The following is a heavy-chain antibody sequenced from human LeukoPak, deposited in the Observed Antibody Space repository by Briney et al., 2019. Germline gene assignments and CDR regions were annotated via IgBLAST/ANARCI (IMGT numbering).Heavy chain of an antibody. CDR2: INPNSGGT. Sequence: ASVKVSCKASGYTFIGYYMHWVRQAPGQGLEWMGWINPNSGGTNYAQKFQGRVTMTRDTSISTAYMELSRLRSDDTAVYYCARVYSGYESRHFDYWGQGTLVTVSS. CDR1: GYTFIGYY. CDR3: ARVYSGYESRHFDY. V-gene: IGHV1-2*02. J-gene: IGHJ4*02. D-gene: IGHD5-12*01.